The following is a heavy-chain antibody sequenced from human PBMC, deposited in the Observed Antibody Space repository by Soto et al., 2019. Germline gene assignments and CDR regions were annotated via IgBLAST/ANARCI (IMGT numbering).Heavy chain of an antibody. CDR2: IYYSGST. V-gene: IGHV4-30-4*01. D-gene: IGHD2-8*02. CDR3: ARGPGTVLDFFDY. J-gene: IGHJ4*02. Sequence: QVQLQESGPGLVKPSQTLSLTCTVSSGSISSGDYYWSWIRQPPGKGLEWIGYIYYSGSTYYNPSLKSRVTISVDTSKNQFSLKLSSVTAADTAVYYCARGPGTVLDFFDYWGQGTLVTVSS. CDR1: SGSISSGDYY.